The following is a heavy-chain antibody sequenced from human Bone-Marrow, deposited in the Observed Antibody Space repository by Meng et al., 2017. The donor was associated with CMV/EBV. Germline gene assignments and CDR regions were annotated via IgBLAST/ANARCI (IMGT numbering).Heavy chain of an antibody. CDR1: GYTFTGYY. D-gene: IGHD3-10*01. V-gene: IGHV1-2*02. CDR2: INPNSGGT. J-gene: IGHJ5*02. CDR3: ARDRITMVRGPTSYNWFDP. Sequence: ASVKVSCKASGYTFTGYYMHWVRQAPGQGLEWMGWINPNSGGTNYAQKFQGRVTMTRDTSISTAYMELSRLRSDDTAVYYCARDRITMVRGPTSYNWFDPWGQGTLVTGSS.